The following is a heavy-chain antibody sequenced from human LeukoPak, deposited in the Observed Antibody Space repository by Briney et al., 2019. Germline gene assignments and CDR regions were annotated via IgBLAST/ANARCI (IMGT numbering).Heavy chain of an antibody. CDR1: GFTFSSYA. CDR3: AKDKGGSSWRCLDY. J-gene: IGHJ4*02. V-gene: IGHV3-30-3*01. D-gene: IGHD6-13*01. Sequence: PGGSLRLSCAASGFTFSSYAMHRVRQAPGKGLEWVAVISYDGSNKYYADSVKGRFTISRDTSKNTLYLQMHSLRTEDTAVYYCAKDKGGSSWRCLDYWGQGTLVTVSS. CDR2: ISYDGSNK.